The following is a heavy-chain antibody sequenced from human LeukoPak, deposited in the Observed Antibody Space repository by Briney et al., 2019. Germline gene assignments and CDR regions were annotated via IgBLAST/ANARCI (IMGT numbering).Heavy chain of an antibody. Sequence: EPGGSLRLSCAASGFTFSSYAMSWVRQAPGKGLEWVSAITGGGSNTYYADSAKGRFTISRDNSKNTLDLQMNSPRVEDTAVYYCAKARLYSGWYDYFDSWGQGTLVTVSS. CDR1: GFTFSSYA. CDR3: AKARLYSGWYDYFDS. D-gene: IGHD6-19*01. CDR2: ITGGGSNT. V-gene: IGHV3-23*01. J-gene: IGHJ4*02.